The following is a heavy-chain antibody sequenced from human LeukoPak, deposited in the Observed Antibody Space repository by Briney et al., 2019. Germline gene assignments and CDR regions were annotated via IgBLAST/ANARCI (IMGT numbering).Heavy chain of an antibody. CDR2: ISYDGRNQ. CDR3: AKDRRMMSSYYGMDV. Sequence: GRSLRLSCAASGFTFWNYGMHWVRQAPGKGLEWVAVISYDGRNQYYEDSVKGRFTISRETSKNTLYLQMNSLRAEDTAVYYCAKDRRMMSSYYGMDVWGQGTTVTVSS. CDR1: GFTFWNYG. J-gene: IGHJ6*02. V-gene: IGHV3-30*18. D-gene: IGHD3-16*01.